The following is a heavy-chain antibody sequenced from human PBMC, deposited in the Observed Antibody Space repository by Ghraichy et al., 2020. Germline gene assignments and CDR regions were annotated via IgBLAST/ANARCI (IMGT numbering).Heavy chain of an antibody. D-gene: IGHD3-22*01. CDR2: IYQRETS. CDR1: GVSISSGGFS. V-gene: IGHV4-30-2*01. J-gene: IGHJ4*02. Sequence: SETLSLTCAVSGVSISSGGFSWSWIRQPPGKGLEWIGYIYQRETSYYSPSLKSRVTISVDRSKNQFSLNLSSVTAADTAVYYCARSRVLDSSGSPMGFDYWGQRSLVSVSA. CDR3: ARSRVLDSSGSPMGFDY.